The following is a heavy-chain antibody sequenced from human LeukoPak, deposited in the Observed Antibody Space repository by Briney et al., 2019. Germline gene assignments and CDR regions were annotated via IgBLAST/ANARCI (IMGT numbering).Heavy chain of an antibody. CDR2: IISDGSNT. Sequence: GGSLRLSCAASGFTFSSYWMHWVRQAPGKGLVWVSRIISDGSNTIYADSVKGRFTISRDNAKNTLYLQMNSLRAEDRAVYYCARAWSYYDILTGHSSYYYYGMDVWGQGTTVTVSS. CDR3: ARAWSYYDILTGHSSYYYYGMDV. D-gene: IGHD3-9*01. V-gene: IGHV3-74*01. J-gene: IGHJ6*02. CDR1: GFTFSSYW.